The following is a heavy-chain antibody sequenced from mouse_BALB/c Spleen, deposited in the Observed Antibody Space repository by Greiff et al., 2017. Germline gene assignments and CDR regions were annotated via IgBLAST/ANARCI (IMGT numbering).Heavy chain of an antibody. D-gene: IGHD3-3*01. Sequence: EVHLVESGGDLVKPGGSLKLSCAASGFTFSSYGMSWVRQTPDKRLEWVATISSGGSYTYYPDSVKGRFTISRDNAKNTLYLQMSSLKSEDTAMYYCARGEGTWFAYWGQGTLVTVSA. J-gene: IGHJ3*01. CDR1: GFTFSSYG. CDR2: ISSGGSYT. CDR3: ARGEGTWFAY. V-gene: IGHV5-6*01.